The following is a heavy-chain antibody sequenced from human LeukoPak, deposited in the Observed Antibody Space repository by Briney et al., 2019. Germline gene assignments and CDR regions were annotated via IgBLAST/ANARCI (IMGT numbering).Heavy chain of an antibody. CDR3: ARERYDFWSYYGMDV. Sequence: GGSLRLSCAASGFTFSSHAMHWVRQAPGKGLEWVAVISYDGSNKYYADSVKGRFTISRDNSKNTLYLQMNSLRAEDTAVYYCARERYDFWSYYGMDVWGQGTTVTVSS. D-gene: IGHD3-3*01. CDR1: GFTFSSHA. CDR2: ISYDGSNK. J-gene: IGHJ6*02. V-gene: IGHV3-30-3*01.